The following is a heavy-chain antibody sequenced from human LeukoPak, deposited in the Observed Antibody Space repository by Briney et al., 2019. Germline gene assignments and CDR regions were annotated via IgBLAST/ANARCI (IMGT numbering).Heavy chain of an antibody. Sequence: ASVKVSCKASGGTFSSYAISWVRQAPGQGLEWMGWISAYNGDTYYAPKFQGRVTMTTDTSTSTAYMELRSLRSDDTAVYYCARERRYSNPDYWGQGTLVTVSS. CDR2: ISAYNGDT. D-gene: IGHD4-11*01. V-gene: IGHV1-18*01. CDR3: ARERRYSNPDY. J-gene: IGHJ4*02. CDR1: GGTFSSYA.